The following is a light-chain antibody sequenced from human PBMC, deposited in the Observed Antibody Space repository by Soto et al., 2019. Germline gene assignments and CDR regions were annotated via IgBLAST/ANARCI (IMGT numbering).Light chain of an antibody. CDR3: TSYTPTGALV. J-gene: IGLJ3*02. CDR2: EVG. Sequence: QSALTHPASVSGSPVQSLPVSCTGPNIDVGGYNYVSWYQHRPGKAPRLMIYEVGNRLSGVSNRFSGSKSGNTASLTISGLQSEDEADYYCTSYTPTGALVFGSGTKLTVL. CDR1: NIDVGGYNY. V-gene: IGLV2-14*01.